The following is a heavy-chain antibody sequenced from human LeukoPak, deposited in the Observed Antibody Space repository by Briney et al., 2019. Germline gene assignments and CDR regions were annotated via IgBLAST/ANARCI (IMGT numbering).Heavy chain of an antibody. CDR3: AKDVGSSWSYYFDY. J-gene: IGHJ4*02. CDR1: GFTFSSYA. V-gene: IGHV3-23*01. CDR2: ISGSGGST. D-gene: IGHD6-13*01. Sequence: GGSLSLSWAAAGFTFSSYAMSWVRQAPGKGLEWVSAISGSGGSTYYADSVKGRFTISRDNSKNTLYLQMNSLRAEDTAVYYCAKDVGSSWSYYFDYWGQGTLVTVSS.